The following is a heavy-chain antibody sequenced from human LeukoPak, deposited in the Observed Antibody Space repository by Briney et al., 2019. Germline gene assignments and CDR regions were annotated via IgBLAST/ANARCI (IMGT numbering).Heavy chain of an antibody. CDR2: ISYDGSSR. J-gene: IGHJ4*02. CDR1: GFTFSNYA. CDR3: AKKGSDAMDV. Sequence: GGSLRLSCAASGFTFSNYAMHWVRQAPGKGLEWVAVISYDGSSRYYADSVKGRFTISRDNSKNTLYLQMNSLRGEDTAVYYCAKKGSDAMDVWGQGTLVTVSS. D-gene: IGHD5-18*01. V-gene: IGHV3-30*18.